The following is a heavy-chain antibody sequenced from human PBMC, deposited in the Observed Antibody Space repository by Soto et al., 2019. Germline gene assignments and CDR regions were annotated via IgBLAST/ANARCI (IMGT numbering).Heavy chain of an antibody. CDR1: GGTINSGCHS. CDR3: ARDQGYFDTTGSTKPVVPVDL. D-gene: IGHD3-22*01. Sequence: NLSHTCSVSGGTINSGCHSGNWIRQPTGKGLEWIGYIYHSGRTKYNPSLKSRVTISVDNSKNQLSLILSSVSAADTAVYYWARDQGYFDTTGSTKPVVPVDLLGQWSMVT. CDR2: IYHSGRT. J-gene: IGHJ3*01. V-gene: IGHV4-30-2*01.